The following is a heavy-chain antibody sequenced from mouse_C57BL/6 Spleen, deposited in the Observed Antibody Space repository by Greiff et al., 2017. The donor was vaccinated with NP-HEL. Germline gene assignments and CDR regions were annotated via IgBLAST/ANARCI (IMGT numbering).Heavy chain of an antibody. CDR2: IDTEDGET. Sequence: EVKLQESGAELVKPGASVKLSCTASGFNIKDYYMHWVKQRTEQGLEWIGRIDTEDGETKYAPKFQGKATITAATSSNTAYRQLSSLTTEDTAVYYCARYYYGSRNYAMDYWGQGTSVTVSS. V-gene: IGHV14-2*01. J-gene: IGHJ4*01. D-gene: IGHD1-1*01. CDR1: GFNIKDYY. CDR3: ARYYYGSRNYAMDY.